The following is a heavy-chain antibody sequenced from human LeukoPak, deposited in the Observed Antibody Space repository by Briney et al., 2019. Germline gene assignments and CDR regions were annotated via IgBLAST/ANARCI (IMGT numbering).Heavy chain of an antibody. V-gene: IGHV3-33*01. Sequence: GGSLRLSCAASGFTFNNYGMHWVRQAPGKGLEWVAVIWYDESRKYYADSVKGRFPISSDNSKNTLYLQMNSLRAEDTAVYYCARVGGGYCSGGSCYFFEYWGQGTLVTVSS. CDR2: IWYDESRK. CDR1: GFTFNNYG. J-gene: IGHJ4*02. D-gene: IGHD2-15*01. CDR3: ARVGGGYCSGGSCYFFEY.